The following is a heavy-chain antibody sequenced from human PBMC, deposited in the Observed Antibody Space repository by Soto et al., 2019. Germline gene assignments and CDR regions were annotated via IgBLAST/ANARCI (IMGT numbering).Heavy chain of an antibody. Sequence: XGSLSLTCAASGFTVSSNGMHWVRQAPGQGLEWVAVISYDGSNKYYADSVKGRLTISRDNSKNTLYLQMNSLRAEDTAVYYCAKGAGYSYGYVDYWGQGTLVTVS. D-gene: IGHD5-18*01. CDR2: ISYDGSNK. J-gene: IGHJ4*02. V-gene: IGHV3-30*18. CDR3: AKGAGYSYGYVDY. CDR1: GFTVSSNG.